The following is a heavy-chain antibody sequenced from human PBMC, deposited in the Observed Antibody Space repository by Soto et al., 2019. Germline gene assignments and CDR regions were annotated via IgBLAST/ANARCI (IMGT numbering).Heavy chain of an antibody. V-gene: IGHV3-48*01. CDR3: ARHPERIAEIGWFDP. CDR2: FSSSSSTI. Sequence: EVQLVESGGGLVQPGGSLRLSCAASGFTFSSYSMNWVRQAPGKGLEWVSYFSSSSSTIYYADSVKGRFTISRDNAKNSLYLQMNSLRAEDTAVYYCARHPERIAEIGWFDPWGQGTLVTVSS. CDR1: GFTFSSYS. J-gene: IGHJ5*02. D-gene: IGHD6-13*01.